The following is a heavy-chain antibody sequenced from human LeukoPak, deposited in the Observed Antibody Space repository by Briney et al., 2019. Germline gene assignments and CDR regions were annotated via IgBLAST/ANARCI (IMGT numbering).Heavy chain of an antibody. Sequence: SETLSLTCTLSGGSIRSYYWSWIRQPPGKGLECIGYIYYIGSTNYNPSLKSRVTISLDTSKSQFSLKLTSVTPADTAVYYCARGGIVGSRTNWFDPWGQGILVTVSS. CDR2: IYYIGST. CDR1: GGSIRSYY. D-gene: IGHD1-26*01. J-gene: IGHJ5*02. V-gene: IGHV4-59*01. CDR3: ARGGIVGSRTNWFDP.